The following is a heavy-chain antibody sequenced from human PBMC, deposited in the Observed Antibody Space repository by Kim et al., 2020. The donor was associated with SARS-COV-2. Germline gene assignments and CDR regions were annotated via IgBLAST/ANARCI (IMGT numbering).Heavy chain of an antibody. CDR2: ISGSGGRT. CDR3: AKTGEKDPASGAYYDFWSGYSVTATPPGSWFDP. V-gene: IGHV3-23*01. D-gene: IGHD3-3*01. Sequence: GGSLRLSCAASGFTFSSYAMSWVRQAPGKGLEWVSAISGSGGRTYYADSVKGRFTISRDNSKNTLYLQMNSLRAEDTAVYYCAKTGEKDPASGAYYDFWSGYSVTATPPGSWFDPWGQGTLVTVSS. J-gene: IGHJ5*02. CDR1: GFTFSSYA.